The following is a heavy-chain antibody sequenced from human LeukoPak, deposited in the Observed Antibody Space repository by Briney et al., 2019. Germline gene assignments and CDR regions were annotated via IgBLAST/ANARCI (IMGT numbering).Heavy chain of an antibody. J-gene: IGHJ3*02. CDR3: ARDFRYYDSRADAFDI. V-gene: IGHV3-11*04. CDR2: ISSSGSTI. Sequence: GGSLRLSCAASGFTFSDYYMSWIRQAPGKGLEWVSYISSSGSTIYYADSVKGRFTISRDNAKNSLYLQMNSLRAEDTAVYYCARDFRYYDSRADAFDIWGQGTMVTVSS. D-gene: IGHD3-22*01. CDR1: GFTFSDYY.